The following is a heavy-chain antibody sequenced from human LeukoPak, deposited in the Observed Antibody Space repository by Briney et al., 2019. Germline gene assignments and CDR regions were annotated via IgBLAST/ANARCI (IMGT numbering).Heavy chain of an antibody. D-gene: IGHD4-23*01. V-gene: IGHV3-74*01. CDR3: ARDPLTP. J-gene: IGHJ4*02. Sequence: GGSLRLSCAASGFTCSTFWMHWVRQAPGKGLVWVSRINGDGGSTNYADSVKGRFTISRDNSKNTLYLQMNSLRAEDTAVYYCARDPLTPWGQGTLVTVSS. CDR1: GFTCSTFW. CDR2: INGDGGST.